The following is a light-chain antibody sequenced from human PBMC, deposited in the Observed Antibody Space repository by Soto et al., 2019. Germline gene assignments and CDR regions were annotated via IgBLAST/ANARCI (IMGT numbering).Light chain of an antibody. CDR3: QQYNNWPPWT. Sequence: ILMTQSPATLSVFPGERASLSCRASQSVSSNLAWYQQKPGQDPRLLIYGASTRATGIPGRFSGSGSGTEFTLTISSMQSEDFAVFYCQQYNNWPPWTFGQGTK. V-gene: IGKV3-15*01. CDR1: QSVSSN. CDR2: GAS. J-gene: IGKJ1*01.